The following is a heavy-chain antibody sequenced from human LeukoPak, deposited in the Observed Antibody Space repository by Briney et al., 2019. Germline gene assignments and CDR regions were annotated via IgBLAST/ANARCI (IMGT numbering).Heavy chain of an antibody. J-gene: IGHJ4*02. CDR2: INHSGST. D-gene: IGHD5-12*01. V-gene: IGHV4-34*01. Sequence: LSETLSLTCAVYGGSFSGYYWSWIRQPPGKGLEWIGEINHSGSTNYNPSLKSRVTISVDTSKNQFSLKLSSVTAADTAVYYCARDPFSGYGRFDYWGQGTLVTVSS. CDR1: GGSFSGYY. CDR3: ARDPFSGYGRFDY.